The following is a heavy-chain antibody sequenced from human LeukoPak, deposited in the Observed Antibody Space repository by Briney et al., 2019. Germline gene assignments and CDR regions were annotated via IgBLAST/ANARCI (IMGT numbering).Heavy chain of an antibody. D-gene: IGHD6-13*01. CDR2: IYPGESDT. Sequence: GEALKTSCKGSGYYFTTYWIGWGRPMPGKGVEGMGIIYPGESDTRYSTAFEGQVTISAEKSIRTTYLRWSSREASDTAMYYCAKGSRSWYLDSDFDYWGQGTLVTVSS. V-gene: IGHV5-51*01. CDR3: AKGSRSWYLDSDFDY. J-gene: IGHJ4*02. CDR1: GYYFTTYW.